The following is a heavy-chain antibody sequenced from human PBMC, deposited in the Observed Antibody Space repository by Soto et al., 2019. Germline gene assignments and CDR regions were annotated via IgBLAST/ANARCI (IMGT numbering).Heavy chain of an antibody. V-gene: IGHV1-3*01. D-gene: IGHD5-18*01. Sequence: GASVKVSCKASGYTFTSYAMHWVRQAPGQRLEWMGWINAGNGNTKYSRKFQGRVTITADKSTSTAYMELSSLRSEDTAVYYCARDNGDTAMVLFDYWGQGTLVTVSS. CDR2: INAGNGNT. CDR3: ARDNGDTAMVLFDY. J-gene: IGHJ4*02. CDR1: GYTFTSYA.